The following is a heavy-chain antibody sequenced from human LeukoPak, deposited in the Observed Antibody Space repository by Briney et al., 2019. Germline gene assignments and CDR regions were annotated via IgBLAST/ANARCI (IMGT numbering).Heavy chain of an antibody. Sequence: ASVKVSCKASGYTFTSYDINWVRQATGQGLEWMGWMNPNSGNTGYAQKFQGRVTMTRNTSISTAYMELSSLRSEDTAVYYCARCTPGYSSGWYWGYYYYYGMDVWGQGTTVTVSS. CDR3: ARCTPGYSSGWYWGYYYYYGMDV. J-gene: IGHJ6*02. D-gene: IGHD6-19*01. V-gene: IGHV1-8*01. CDR2: MNPNSGNT. CDR1: GYTFTSYD.